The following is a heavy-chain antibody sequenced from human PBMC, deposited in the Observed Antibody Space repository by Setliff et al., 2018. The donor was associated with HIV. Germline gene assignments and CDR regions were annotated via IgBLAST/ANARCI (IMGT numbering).Heavy chain of an antibody. CDR1: GGSLSGYY. J-gene: IGHJ5*02. CDR2: IDHSGST. CDR3: ASEKATIPNWFDP. D-gene: IGHD5-12*01. V-gene: IGHV4-34*01. Sequence: SETLSLTCAVYGGSLSGYYWSWIRQPPGKGLEWIGEIDHSGSTNYNPPLKSRVTISVDTSKNQFSLKLRSVTAVDTAVYYCASEKATIPNWFDPWGQGTLVTVS.